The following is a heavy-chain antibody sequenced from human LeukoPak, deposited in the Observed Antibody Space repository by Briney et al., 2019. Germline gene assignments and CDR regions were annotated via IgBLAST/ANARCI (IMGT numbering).Heavy chain of an antibody. D-gene: IGHD3-16*02. Sequence: GGSLRLSCAASGFTFSSYSMNWVRQAPGKGLEWVSLISSSSSYIYYADSVKGRFTISRDNAKNSLYLQMNSLRAADSAVYYCARGGSYRLAPFDYWGQGTLVTVSS. CDR2: ISSSSSYI. V-gene: IGHV3-21*04. CDR1: GFTFSSYS. CDR3: ARGGSYRLAPFDY. J-gene: IGHJ4*02.